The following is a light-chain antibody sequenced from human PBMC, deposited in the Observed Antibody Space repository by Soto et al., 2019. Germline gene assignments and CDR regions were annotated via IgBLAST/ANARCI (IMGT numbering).Light chain of an antibody. V-gene: IGKV3-11*01. CDR3: QQRSNCL. Sequence: EIVLTQSPATLSLSPGERAILSCRASQSVSSYLAWYQHKPGQSPRLLIYDASNRATGIPPRFNGSGSGTDFTLTISSLEPEDFAVYFCQQRSNCLFGQGTKLEIK. J-gene: IGKJ2*01. CDR2: DAS. CDR1: QSVSSY.